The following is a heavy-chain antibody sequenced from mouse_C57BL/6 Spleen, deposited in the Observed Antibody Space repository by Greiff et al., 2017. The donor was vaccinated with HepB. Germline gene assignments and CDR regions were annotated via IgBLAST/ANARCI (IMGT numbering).Heavy chain of an antibody. CDR1: GFSLTSYG. CDR3: ARQRIGLGAMDY. J-gene: IGHJ4*01. V-gene: IGHV2-6-1*01. D-gene: IGHD3-1*01. Sequence: VKLMESGPGLVAPSQSLSITCTVSGFSLTSYGVHWVRQPPGKGLEWLVVIWSDGSTTYNSALKSRLSISKDNSKSQVFLKMNSLQADDTAMYYCARQRIGLGAMDYWGQGTSVTVSS. CDR2: IWSDGST.